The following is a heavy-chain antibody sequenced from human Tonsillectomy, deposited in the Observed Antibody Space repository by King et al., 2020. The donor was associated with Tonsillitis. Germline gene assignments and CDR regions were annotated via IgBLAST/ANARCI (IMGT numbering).Heavy chain of an antibody. D-gene: IGHD2-2*02. V-gene: IGHV3-15*01. CDR3: TSTIELVPAAIEYYYGMDV. CDR1: GFTFSNAW. J-gene: IGHJ6*02. CDR2: IKSKADGGTT. Sequence: VQLVESGGGLVKPGGSLRLSCAASGFTFSNAWMTWVRQAPGKGLEWVGRIKSKADGGTTDYAAPVKGRFTISRDDSKTTLYLQMNSLKAEDTAVYYCTSTIELVPAAIEYYYGMDVWGQGTTVTVSS.